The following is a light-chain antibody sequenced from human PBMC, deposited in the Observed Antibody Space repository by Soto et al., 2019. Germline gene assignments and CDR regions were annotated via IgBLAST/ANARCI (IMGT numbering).Light chain of an antibody. CDR1: QSVSSSY. CDR3: KQYGSSRT. Sequence: EIVMTQSPATLSVSPVEISTLSCLSSQSVSSSYLAWYQQKPGQAPRLLIYGASSRATGIPDRFSGSGSGTDFTLTISRLEPEDFAVYYCKQYGSSRTCGQGNKGDIK. CDR2: GAS. V-gene: IGKV3-20*01. J-gene: IGKJ1*01.